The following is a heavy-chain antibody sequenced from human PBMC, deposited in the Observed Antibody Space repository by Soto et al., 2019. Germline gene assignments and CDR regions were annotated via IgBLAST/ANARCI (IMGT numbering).Heavy chain of an antibody. V-gene: IGHV4-59*08. CDR3: ARQGFGPLHGLVDV. D-gene: IGHD3-10*01. CDR1: GCSISSYY. Sequence: PSETLSLTCTFSGCSISSYYWSLIRQPPGKGLEWIGYIYYSGSTNYNPSLKSRVTISVDTSKNQFSLKVTSVTATDTAVYYCARQGFGPLHGLVDVWGQGTTVTVSS. J-gene: IGHJ6*02. CDR2: IYYSGST.